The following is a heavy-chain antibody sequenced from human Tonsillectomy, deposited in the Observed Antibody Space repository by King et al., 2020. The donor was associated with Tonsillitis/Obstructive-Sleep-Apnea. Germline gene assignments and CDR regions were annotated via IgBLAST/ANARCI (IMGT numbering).Heavy chain of an antibody. D-gene: IGHD5-18*01. CDR1: GFPFSNAW. V-gene: IGHV3-15*01. CDR3: ATPDTASDP. J-gene: IGHJ5*02. Sequence: VQLVESGGGLVKPGGSLRLSCAASGFPFSNAWLSWVRQAPGKGLDWVGRIKSKSDGGTTDYAVPVKGRFTISRDDSKNTLYLQMNSLKTDDTGVYYCATPDTASDPWGQGTLVIVSP. CDR2: IKSKSDGGTT.